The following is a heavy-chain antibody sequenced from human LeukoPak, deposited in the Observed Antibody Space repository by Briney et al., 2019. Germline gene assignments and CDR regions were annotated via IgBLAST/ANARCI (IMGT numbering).Heavy chain of an antibody. J-gene: IGHJ4*02. D-gene: IGHD6-13*01. Sequence: GGSLRLSCAASGFTFRSYWMSWVRQAPGKGLEWVANIKQGGSGKYYVDSVKGRFTISRDNAKNSLYLQMNSLRAEDTAVYYCARSHDPSYSGSLPYYFDYWGQGTLVTVSS. CDR2: IKQGGSGK. V-gene: IGHV3-7*04. CDR1: GFTFRSYW. CDR3: ARSHDPSYSGSLPYYFDY.